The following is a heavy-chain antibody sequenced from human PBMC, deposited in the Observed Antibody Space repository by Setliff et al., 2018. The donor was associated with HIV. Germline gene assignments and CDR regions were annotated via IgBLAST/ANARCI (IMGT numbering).Heavy chain of an antibody. CDR3: AREELVGGFDY. J-gene: IGHJ4*02. CDR2: ISYDGSNK. V-gene: IGHV3-30*04. CDR1: GFTFSSYA. D-gene: IGHD6-13*01. Sequence: GGSLRLSCAASGFTFSSYAMHWVRQAPGKGLEWVAVISYDGSNKYYADSVKGRFTISRDNSKNTLYLQMNSLRAEDTAVYYCAREELVGGFDYWGQGTLVTVS.